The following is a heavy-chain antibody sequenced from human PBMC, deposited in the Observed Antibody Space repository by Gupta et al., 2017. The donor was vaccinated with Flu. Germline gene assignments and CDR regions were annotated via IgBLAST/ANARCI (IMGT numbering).Heavy chain of an antibody. CDR2: ISGSGGYI. CDR3: AGEVMAGPTAYDY. CDR1: GFTFKSYS. J-gene: IGHJ4*02. V-gene: IGHV3-21*01. D-gene: IGHD2-21*01. Sequence: EVQLVESGGDLVKPGGCLRLPCAASGFTFKSYSMNWVRQAPGKGLEWVSSISGSGGYIYYADSVKGRFTISRDNAKNSLYLQMNSLRAEDTAVYYCAGEVMAGPTAYDYWGQGTLVTVSS.